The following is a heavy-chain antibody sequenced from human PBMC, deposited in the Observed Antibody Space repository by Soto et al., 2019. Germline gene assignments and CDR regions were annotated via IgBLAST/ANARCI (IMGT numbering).Heavy chain of an antibody. CDR2: ISSSSSYT. Sequence: PRGPLRLSCAASGFTFSDYYMSWIRQAPGKGLEWVSYISSSSSYTNYADSVKGRFTISRDNAKNSLYLQMNSLRAEDTAVYYCARDHYGPGWFDPWGQGTLVTVS. CDR1: GFTFSDYY. V-gene: IGHV3-11*05. D-gene: IGHD3-10*01. J-gene: IGHJ5*02. CDR3: ARDHYGPGWFDP.